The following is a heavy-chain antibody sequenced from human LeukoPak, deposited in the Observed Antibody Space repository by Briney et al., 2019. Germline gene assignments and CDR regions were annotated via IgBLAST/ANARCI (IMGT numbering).Heavy chain of an antibody. CDR2: IYHSGST. Sequence: SETLSLTCAVSGYSISSGYYWGWIRQPPGKGLEWIGSIYHSGSTYYNPSLKSRVTISVDTSKNQFSLKLSSVTAADTAVYYCARDLRGYSYGPWFGPWGQGTLVTVSS. CDR3: ARDLRGYSYGPWFGP. J-gene: IGHJ5*02. V-gene: IGHV4-38-2*02. CDR1: GYSISSGYY. D-gene: IGHD5-18*01.